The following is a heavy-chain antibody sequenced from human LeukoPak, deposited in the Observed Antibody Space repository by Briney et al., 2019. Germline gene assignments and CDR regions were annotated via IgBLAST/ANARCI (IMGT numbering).Heavy chain of an antibody. CDR2: INPSGGST. Sequence: GASVKVSCKASGYTFTSYYMHWVRQAPGQGLEWMGIINPSGGSTSYAQKFQGRVTMTRDMSTSTVYMELSSLRSEDTAVYYCARESGQYNWNLRWFDPWGQGTLVTVPS. J-gene: IGHJ5*02. CDR3: ARESGQYNWNLRWFDP. V-gene: IGHV1-46*01. CDR1: GYTFTSYY. D-gene: IGHD1-20*01.